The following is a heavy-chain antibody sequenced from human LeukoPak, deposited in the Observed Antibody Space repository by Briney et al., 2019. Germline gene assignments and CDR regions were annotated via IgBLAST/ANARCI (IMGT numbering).Heavy chain of an antibody. Sequence: PSETLSLTCTVSGGSISSYYWSWIRQPPGKGLEWIGYIYYSGSTNYNPSLKSRVTISLDTPKNQFSLKLNSMTAADTAVYYCASHYGSGSFYSPFDYWGQGTLVTVSS. CDR1: GGSISSYY. CDR2: IYYSGST. J-gene: IGHJ4*02. V-gene: IGHV4-59*01. D-gene: IGHD3-10*01. CDR3: ASHYGSGSFYSPFDY.